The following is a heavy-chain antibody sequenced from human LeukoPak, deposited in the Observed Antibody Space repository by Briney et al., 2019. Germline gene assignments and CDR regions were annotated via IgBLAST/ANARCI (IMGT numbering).Heavy chain of an antibody. CDR3: ARDSSGWYGWFDP. CDR1: GGSISSGSYY. J-gene: IGHJ5*02. Sequence: PSETLSLTCTVSGGSISSGSYYWSWIRQPAGKGLEWIGRICTSGSTNYNPSLKSRVTISVDTSKNQFSLKLSSVTAADTAVYYCARDSSGWYGWFDPWGQGTLVTVSS. CDR2: ICTSGST. D-gene: IGHD6-19*01. V-gene: IGHV4-61*02.